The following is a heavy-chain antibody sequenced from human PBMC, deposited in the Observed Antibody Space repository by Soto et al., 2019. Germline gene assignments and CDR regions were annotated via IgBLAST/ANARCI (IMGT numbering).Heavy chain of an antibody. CDR2: IKQDGSEK. CDR1: GFTFSSYW. J-gene: IGHJ4*02. Sequence: GGSLRLSCAASGFTFSSYWMSWVRQAPGKGLEWETNIKQDGSEKYYVDSVKGRFTISRDNAKNSLYLQMNSLRAEDTAVYYCARDWSDYYYDSSGYYDYWGQGTLVTVSS. V-gene: IGHV3-7*01. CDR3: ARDWSDYYYDSSGYYDY. D-gene: IGHD3-22*01.